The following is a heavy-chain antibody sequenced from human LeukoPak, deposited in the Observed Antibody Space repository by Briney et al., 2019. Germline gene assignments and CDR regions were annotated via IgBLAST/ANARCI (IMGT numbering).Heavy chain of an antibody. D-gene: IGHD2-2*01. CDR1: GGTFSSYA. CDR3: ARAATPGGGVPARSFDY. V-gene: IGHV1-69*13. J-gene: IGHJ4*02. CDR2: IIPIFGTA. Sequence: GASVKVSCKASGGTFSSYAISWVRQAPGQGLEWMGGIIPIFGTANYAQKFQGRVTITADESTSTLYMELSSLTSEDTAVYYCARAATPGGGVPARSFDYWGQGTLVTVSS.